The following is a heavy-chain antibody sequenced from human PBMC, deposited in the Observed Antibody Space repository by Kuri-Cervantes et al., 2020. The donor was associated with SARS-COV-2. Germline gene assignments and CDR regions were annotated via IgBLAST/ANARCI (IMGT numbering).Heavy chain of an antibody. J-gene: IGHJ4*02. V-gene: IGHV3-30-3*01. CDR1: GFTFSSYA. Sequence: GESLKISCAASGFTFSSYAMHWVRQAPGKGLEWVAVISYDGSNKYYADSVKGRFTISRDNSKNTLYLQMNSLRAEDTAVYYCAKDPKLWPQAYFDYWGQGTLVTVSS. D-gene: IGHD5-18*01. CDR2: ISYDGSNK. CDR3: AKDPKLWPQAYFDY.